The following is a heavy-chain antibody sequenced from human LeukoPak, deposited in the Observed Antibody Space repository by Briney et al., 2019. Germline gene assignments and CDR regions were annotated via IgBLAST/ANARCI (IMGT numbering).Heavy chain of an antibody. V-gene: IGHV3-23*01. CDR3: ARDRYYGSYGMDV. J-gene: IGHJ6*02. CDR2: ISGSGGST. CDR1: GFTFSNYT. Sequence: PGGSLRLSCAASGFTFSNYTIHWVRQAPGRGLEWVSAISGSGGSTYYADSVKGRFTISRDNSKNTLYLQMNSLRAEDTAVYYCARDRYYGSYGMDVWGQGTTVTVSS. D-gene: IGHD3-10*01.